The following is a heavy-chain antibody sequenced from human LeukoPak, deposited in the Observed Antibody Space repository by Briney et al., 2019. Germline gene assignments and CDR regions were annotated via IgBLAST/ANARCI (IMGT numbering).Heavy chain of an antibody. CDR2: ISAYNGNT. V-gene: IGHV1-18*01. J-gene: IGHJ4*02. CDR3: AKDQAGRDFWSGYSPFDY. D-gene: IGHD3-3*01. CDR1: GYSFTNYG. Sequence: GASVKVSCKASGYSFTNYGISWVRQAPGQGLEWMGWISAYNGNTNYAQKLRGRVTMTTDTSTSTAYMELRSLRSDDTAVYYCAKDQAGRDFWSGYSPFDYWGQGTLVTVSS.